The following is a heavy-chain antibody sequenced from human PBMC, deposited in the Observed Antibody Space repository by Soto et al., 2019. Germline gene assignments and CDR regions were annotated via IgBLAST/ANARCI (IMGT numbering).Heavy chain of an antibody. Sequence: ASVKVSCKASGYTFTSYGVSWVRQAPGQGLEWMGWISVKNGNTNYGQKFQGRVTMTTDTSTSTAYMELRSLRSDDTAVYYCARGPITGTNWFDPWGQGTLVTVPQ. V-gene: IGHV1-18*01. D-gene: IGHD1-7*01. J-gene: IGHJ5*02. CDR2: ISVKNGNT. CDR1: GYTFTSYG. CDR3: ARGPITGTNWFDP.